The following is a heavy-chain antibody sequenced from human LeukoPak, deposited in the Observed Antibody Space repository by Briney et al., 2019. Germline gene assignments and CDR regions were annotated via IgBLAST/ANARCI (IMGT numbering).Heavy chain of an antibody. V-gene: IGHV4-34*01. CDR1: GGSISSYY. J-gene: IGHJ4*02. Sequence: SETLSLTCTASGGSISSYYWSWIRQPPGKGLEWIGEINHSGSTNYNPSLKSRVTISVDTSKNQFSLKLSSVTAADTAVYYCARLIRDGYNYDYWGQGTLVTVSS. CDR2: INHSGST. D-gene: IGHD5-24*01. CDR3: ARLIRDGYNYDY.